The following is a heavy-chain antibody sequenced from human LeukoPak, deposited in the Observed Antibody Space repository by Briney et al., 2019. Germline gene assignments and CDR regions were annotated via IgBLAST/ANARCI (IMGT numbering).Heavy chain of an antibody. CDR1: GFTFSDHY. J-gene: IGHJ4*02. CDR3: SRSLDY. Sequence: GGSLRLSCAASGFTFSDHYMDWVRQAPGKRMEWVANIKQDGSEKHYADSVKGRFTISRDNAKNSLFLQMSGLRAEDTAVYYCSRSLDYWGQGALVTVSS. V-gene: IGHV3-7*01. CDR2: IKQDGSEK.